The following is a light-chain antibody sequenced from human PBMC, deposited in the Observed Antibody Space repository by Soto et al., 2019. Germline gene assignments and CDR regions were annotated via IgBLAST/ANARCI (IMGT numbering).Light chain of an antibody. CDR1: SSDAGNYNF. J-gene: IGLJ3*02. Sequence: QSALTQPASGSRSPGQSITISCTGTSSDAGNYNFVSWYQQHPGKAPKVIIYEDSTRPSGVSNRISGSKSGNTASLTISGLQAEDEADYYCCSYAGSSTSWVFGGGTKVTIL. CDR2: EDS. CDR3: CSYAGSSTSWV. V-gene: IGLV2-23*01.